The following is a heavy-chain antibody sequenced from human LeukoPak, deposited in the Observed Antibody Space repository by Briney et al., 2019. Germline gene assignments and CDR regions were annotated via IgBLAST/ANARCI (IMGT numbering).Heavy chain of an antibody. CDR3: ANPGGNTAMGRDYYYYYYMDV. V-gene: IGHV3-23*01. Sequence: GGSLRLSCAASGFTFSSYAMSWVRQAPGKGLEWVSAISGSGGSTYYADSVKGRFTISRDNSKNTLYLQMNSLRAEDTAVYYCANPGGNTAMGRDYYYYYYMDVWGKGTTVTVSS. CDR2: ISGSGGST. CDR1: GFTFSSYA. J-gene: IGHJ6*03. D-gene: IGHD5-18*01.